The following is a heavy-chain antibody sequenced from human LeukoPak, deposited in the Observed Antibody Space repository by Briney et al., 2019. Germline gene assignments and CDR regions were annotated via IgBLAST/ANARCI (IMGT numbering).Heavy chain of an antibody. CDR3: ARGGYSSGWFFDY. D-gene: IGHD6-19*01. CDR1: GGSISSYH. Sequence: AETLPLTCTVSGGSISSYHWSWLRQPAGKGLEWIGRIYTSGSTNYNPSLKSRVTMSVDTSKNQFSLKLSSVTAADTAVYYCARGGYSSGWFFDYWGQGTLVTVSS. V-gene: IGHV4-4*07. CDR2: IYTSGST. J-gene: IGHJ4*02.